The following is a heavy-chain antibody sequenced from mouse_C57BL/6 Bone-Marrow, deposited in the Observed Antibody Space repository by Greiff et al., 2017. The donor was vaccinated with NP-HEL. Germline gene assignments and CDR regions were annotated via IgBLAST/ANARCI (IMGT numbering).Heavy chain of an antibody. Sequence: VQLQQSGPELVKPGASVKISCKASGYAFSSSWMNWVKQRPGKGLEWIGRIYPGDGDTNYNGKFKGKATLTADKSSSTAYMQLSSLTSEDSAVYFCARSAARAFAYWGQGTRVTVSA. V-gene: IGHV1-82*01. CDR2: IYPGDGDT. D-gene: IGHD3-1*01. J-gene: IGHJ3*01. CDR1: GYAFSSSW. CDR3: ARSAARAFAY.